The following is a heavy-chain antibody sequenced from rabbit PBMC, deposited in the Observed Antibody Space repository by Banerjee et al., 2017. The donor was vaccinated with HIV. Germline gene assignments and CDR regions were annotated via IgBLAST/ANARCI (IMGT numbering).Heavy chain of an antibody. CDR1: GFSFSSSYW. D-gene: IGHD2-1*01. CDR3: ARTTMTMVIANL. J-gene: IGHJ4*01. Sequence: QEQLVESGGDLVQPEGSLTLTCKASGFSFSSSYWICWVRQAPGKGLEWIACIDAGYRGRTYYASWAKGRFTISKTSSTTVTLQMTSLTVADTATYFCARTTMTMVIANLWGPGTLVTVS. CDR2: IDAGYRGRT. V-gene: IGHV1S45*01.